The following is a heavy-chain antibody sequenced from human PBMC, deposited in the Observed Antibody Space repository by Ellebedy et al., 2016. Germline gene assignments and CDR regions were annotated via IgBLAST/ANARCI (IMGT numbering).Heavy chain of an antibody. D-gene: IGHD5-18*01. CDR1: GFTFSTYA. Sequence: GESLKISXAASGFTFSTYAMSWVRQAPGKGLEWVSAVSSTGGDTFYADSVKGRFTISRDNAKNTAYLQMNSLRVEDTAVYYCARERSAMVDYWGQGTLVTVSS. CDR3: ARERSAMVDY. J-gene: IGHJ4*02. V-gene: IGHV3-23*01. CDR2: VSSTGGDT.